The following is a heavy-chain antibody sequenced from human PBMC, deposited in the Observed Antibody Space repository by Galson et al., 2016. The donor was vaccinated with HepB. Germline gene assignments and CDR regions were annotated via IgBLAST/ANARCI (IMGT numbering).Heavy chain of an antibody. V-gene: IGHV1-69*13. J-gene: IGHJ5*02. Sequence: SVKVSCKATGGNFKNYAISWLRQAPGQGLEWMGGIISIFGTPNFAQGFQARVTITADESTSTVYMEVNSLTSADTAMYFCAGWKWSTRSTLLDPWGQGTLVAVSS. CDR1: GGNFKNYA. CDR2: IISIFGTP. CDR3: AGWKWSTRSTLLDP. D-gene: IGHD1-1*01.